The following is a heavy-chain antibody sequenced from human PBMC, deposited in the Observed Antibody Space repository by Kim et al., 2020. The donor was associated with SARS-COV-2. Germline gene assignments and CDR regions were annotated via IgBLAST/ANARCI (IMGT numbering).Heavy chain of an antibody. CDR2: INTNTGNP. V-gene: IGHV7-4-1*02. CDR1: GYTFTSYA. J-gene: IGHJ3*02. D-gene: IGHD3-3*01. Sequence: SVKVSCKASGYTFTSYAMNWVRQTPGQGLEWMGWINTNTGNPTYAQGFTGRFVFSLDTSVSTAYLQISSLKAEDTAVYYCARDETTTIFGVVIITQAFDIWGQGTMVTVSS. CDR3: ARDETTTIFGVVIITQAFDI.